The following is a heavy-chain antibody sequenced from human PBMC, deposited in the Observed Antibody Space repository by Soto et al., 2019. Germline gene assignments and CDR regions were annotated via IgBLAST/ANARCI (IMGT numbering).Heavy chain of an antibody. J-gene: IGHJ5*02. CDR2: IYSSGIT. CDR1: GVSISNWY. D-gene: IGHD3-10*01. V-gene: IGHV4-4*07. Sequence: QVQLQESGPGLVKSSETLSLTCTVSGVSISNWYWSWIRQPAGKGLEWIGRIYSSGITDYNPSLKSRVTMTVENSKNQCSLKLSSVAAADTAVYYCARGGGSGSRGFDPWGLGTLVTVSS. CDR3: ARGGGSGSRGFDP.